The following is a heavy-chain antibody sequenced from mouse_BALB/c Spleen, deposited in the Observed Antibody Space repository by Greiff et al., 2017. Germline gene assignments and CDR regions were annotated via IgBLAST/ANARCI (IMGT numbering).Heavy chain of an antibody. Sequence: EVQGVESGGGLVKPGGSLKLSCAASGFTFSSYAMSWVRQTPEKRLEWVATISSGGSYTYYPDSVKGRFTISRDNAKNTLYLQMSSLRSEDTAMYYCARLEGSFAYWGQGTLVTVSA. CDR2: ISSGGSYT. V-gene: IGHV5-9-3*01. J-gene: IGHJ3*01. CDR1: GFTFSSYA. CDR3: ARLEGSFAY.